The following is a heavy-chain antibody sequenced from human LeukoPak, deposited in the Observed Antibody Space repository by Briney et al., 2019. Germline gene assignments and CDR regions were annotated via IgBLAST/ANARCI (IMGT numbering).Heavy chain of an antibody. CDR3: ARQQWLDGAYYFDY. Sequence: GGSLRLSCAASGFTFSGSTMNWVRQAPGKGLEWVSFISTSSSYIYYADSVRGRVTISRDNAKNSLYLQMNSLRAEDTAEYYCARQQWLDGAYYFDYWGQGTLVTVSS. CDR2: ISTSSSYI. J-gene: IGHJ4*02. V-gene: IGHV3-21*01. CDR1: GFTFSGST. D-gene: IGHD6-19*01.